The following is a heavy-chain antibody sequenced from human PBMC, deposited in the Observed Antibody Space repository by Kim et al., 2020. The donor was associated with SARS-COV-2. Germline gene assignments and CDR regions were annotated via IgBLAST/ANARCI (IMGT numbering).Heavy chain of an antibody. J-gene: IGHJ6*02. CDR2: INHSGST. CDR3: AGGHRVGRFHYYYGMDV. V-gene: IGHV4-34*01. CDR1: GGSFSGYY. D-gene: IGHD1-26*01. Sequence: SETLSLTCAVYGGSFSGYYWSWIRQPPGKGLEWIGEINHSGSTNYNPSLKSRVTISVDTSKNQFSLKLSSVTAADTAVYYCAGGHRVGRFHYYYGMDVWGQGTTVTVSS.